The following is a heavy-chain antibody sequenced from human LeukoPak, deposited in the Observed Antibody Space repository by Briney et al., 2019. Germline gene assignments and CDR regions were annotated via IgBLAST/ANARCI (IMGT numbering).Heavy chain of an antibody. J-gene: IGHJ4*02. CDR1: GFTFSSYE. Sequence: GGSLRLSCAASGFTFSSYEMNWVRQAPGKGLEWVSYISSSGSTIYYADSVKGRFTISRDNAKNSLYLQMNSLRAEDTAVYYCARGEPTSKVVAFDYWGQGTLVTVSS. CDR3: ARGEPTSKVVAFDY. V-gene: IGHV3-48*03. D-gene: IGHD3-22*01. CDR2: ISSSGSTI.